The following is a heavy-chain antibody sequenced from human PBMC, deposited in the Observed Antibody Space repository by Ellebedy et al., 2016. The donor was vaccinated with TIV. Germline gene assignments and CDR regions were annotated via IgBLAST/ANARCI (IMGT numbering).Heavy chain of an antibody. CDR1: GFTFSSYA. CDR2: ISYDGSNK. J-gene: IGHJ4*02. V-gene: IGHV3-30-3*01. CDR3: ASGEVGQWLVRFDY. D-gene: IGHD6-19*01. Sequence: GGSLRLXXAASGFTFSSYAMHWVRQAPGKGLEWVAVISYDGSNKYYADSVKGRFTISRDNSKNTLYLQMNSLRAEDTAVYYCASGEVGQWLVRFDYWGQGTLVTVSS.